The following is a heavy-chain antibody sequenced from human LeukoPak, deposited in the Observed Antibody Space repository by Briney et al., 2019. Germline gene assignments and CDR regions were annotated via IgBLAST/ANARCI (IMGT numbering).Heavy chain of an antibody. D-gene: IGHD3-9*01. V-gene: IGHV3-23*03. CDR2: IYSGGST. J-gene: IGHJ4*02. CDR3: VKDHGWLLYS. Sequence: GGSLRLSCAASGFTFSNYAMSWVRQAPGKGLEWVSVIYSGGSTYYAGSVEGRFTISRDNSKNTLYLQMNSLRADDTAVYYCVKDHGWLLYSWGQGTLVTVSS. CDR1: GFTFSNYA.